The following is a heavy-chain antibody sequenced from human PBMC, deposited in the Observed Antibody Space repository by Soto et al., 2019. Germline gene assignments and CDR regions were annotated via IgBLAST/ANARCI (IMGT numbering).Heavy chain of an antibody. CDR2: ISFDGRSE. V-gene: IGHV3-30*03. CDR3: ARDMRGYNYGPLDY. CDR1: GFTFNNYG. J-gene: IGHJ4*02. Sequence: GGSLRLSCAASGFTFNNYGIHWVRQAPGKGLEWVALISFDGRSEYYGDSVKGRFTVSRDNFKNMLYLQMNNLGTEDTALYYCARDMRGYNYGPLDYWGQGVLVTVSS. D-gene: IGHD5-12*01.